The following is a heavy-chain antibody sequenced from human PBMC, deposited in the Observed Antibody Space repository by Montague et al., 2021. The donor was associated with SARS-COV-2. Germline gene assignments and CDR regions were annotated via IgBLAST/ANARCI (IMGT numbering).Heavy chain of an antibody. Sequence: SETLSLICTVSGGSISSYCWSWIRQPPGKGLEWIGYIYYSGSTNYNPSLKSRVTISVDTSKNQFSLKLSSVTAADTAVYYCARGFDYWGQGTLVTVSS. CDR3: ARGFDY. V-gene: IGHV4-59*01. CDR1: GGSISSYC. CDR2: IYYSGST. J-gene: IGHJ4*02.